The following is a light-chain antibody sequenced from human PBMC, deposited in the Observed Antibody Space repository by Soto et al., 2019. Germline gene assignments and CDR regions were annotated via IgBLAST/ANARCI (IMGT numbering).Light chain of an antibody. CDR1: QGISNY. J-gene: IGKJ5*01. V-gene: IGKV1-27*01. CDR3: QNHNSDTIT. CDR2: AAS. Sequence: DIQMTQSPSSLSPSVGDRVTITCRASQGISNYLAWYQQKPGKVPKLLIYAASTLQSGVPSRFSGSGSGTDFTLTISSLQPEDVASYYCQNHNSDTITFGQGTRLEIK.